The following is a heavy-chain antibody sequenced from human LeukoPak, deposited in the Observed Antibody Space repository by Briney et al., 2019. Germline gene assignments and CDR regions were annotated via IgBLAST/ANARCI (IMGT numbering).Heavy chain of an antibody. CDR3: ARASGYSSGWYCFDY. Sequence: GGSLRLSCAASGFTVSVNYMSWVRQAPGKGLEWVSVIYSGGTTYYADSVKGRFTISRDNSKNTLYLQMNSLRAEDTAVYYCARASGYSSGWYCFDYWGQGTLVTVSS. J-gene: IGHJ4*02. CDR1: GFTVSVNY. CDR2: IYSGGTT. D-gene: IGHD6-19*01. V-gene: IGHV3-53*01.